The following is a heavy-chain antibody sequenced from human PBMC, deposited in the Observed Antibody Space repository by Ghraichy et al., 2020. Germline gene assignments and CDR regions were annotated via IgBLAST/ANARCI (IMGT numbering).Heavy chain of an antibody. CDR2: ISAYNGNT. V-gene: IGHV1-18*01. CDR1: GYTFTSYG. J-gene: IGHJ6*03. Sequence: ASVKVSCKASGYTFTSYGISWVRQAPGQGLEWMGWISAYNGNTNYAQKLQGRVTMTTDTSMSTAYMELRSLRSDDTAVYYCARKYSSSWYGPKYYYYYYMDVWGKGTTVTVSS. D-gene: IGHD6-13*01. CDR3: ARKYSSSWYGPKYYYYYYMDV.